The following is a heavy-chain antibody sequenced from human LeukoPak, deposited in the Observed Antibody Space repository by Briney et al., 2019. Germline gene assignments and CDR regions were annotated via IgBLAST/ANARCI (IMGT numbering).Heavy chain of an antibody. CDR1: GFTFSSYA. J-gene: IGHJ6*02. D-gene: IGHD6-13*01. CDR2: ISGSGGST. V-gene: IGHV3-23*01. Sequence: GGSLRLSCAASGFTFSSYAMSWVRQAPGKGLEWVSAISGSGGSTYYADSVKGRFTISRDNSKNTLYLQMNSLRAEDTAVYYCAKDRYSSSWRQSYYYGMDVWGQGTTVTVSS. CDR3: AKDRYSSSWRQSYYYGMDV.